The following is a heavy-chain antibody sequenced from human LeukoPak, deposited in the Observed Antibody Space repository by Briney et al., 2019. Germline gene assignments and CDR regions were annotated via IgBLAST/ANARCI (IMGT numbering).Heavy chain of an antibody. CDR3: SRTDYGDLRGSHGMDV. J-gene: IGHJ6*02. D-gene: IGHD4-17*01. V-gene: IGHV3-30-3*01. CDR2: ISYDGSNK. Sequence: GGSLRLSCAASGFTFSSYAMHWVRQAPGKGLEWVAVISYDGSNKYYADSVKGRFTISRDNSKNTLYLQMNSLGAEDTAVYYCSRTDYGDLRGSHGMDVWGQGTTVTVSS. CDR1: GFTFSSYA.